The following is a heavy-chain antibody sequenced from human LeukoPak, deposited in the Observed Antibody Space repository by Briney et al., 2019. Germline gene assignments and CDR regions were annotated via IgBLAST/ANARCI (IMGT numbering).Heavy chain of an antibody. CDR2: IYYSGGT. D-gene: IGHD3-22*01. Sequence: PSETLSLTCTVSGGSISSYYWSWIRQPPGKGLEWIGYIYYSGGTNYNPSLKSRVAISVDTSKNQFSLKLSSVTAADTAVYYCARQSLDGSGYLPFDYWGQGTLVTVSS. CDR3: ARQSLDGSGYLPFDY. CDR1: GGSISSYY. J-gene: IGHJ4*02. V-gene: IGHV4-59*08.